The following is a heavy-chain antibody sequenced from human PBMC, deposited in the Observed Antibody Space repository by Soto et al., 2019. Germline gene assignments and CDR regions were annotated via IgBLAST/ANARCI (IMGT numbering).Heavy chain of an antibody. V-gene: IGHV1-18*04. Sequence: ASVKVSCKASGYTFTRYGISGVLQSPLQGLEGMGCISAYNGNTNYAQKLQGRVTMTTDTSTSTAYMELRSLRSDDTAVYYCAAYYDFWSGYRWTFDPWGQGTLVTVSS. CDR3: AAYYDFWSGYRWTFDP. CDR2: ISAYNGNT. D-gene: IGHD3-3*01. CDR1: GYTFTRYG. J-gene: IGHJ5*02.